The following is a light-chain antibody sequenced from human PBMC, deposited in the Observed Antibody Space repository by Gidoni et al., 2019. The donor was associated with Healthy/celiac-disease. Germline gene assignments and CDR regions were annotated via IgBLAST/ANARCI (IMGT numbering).Light chain of an antibody. J-gene: IGLJ2*01. V-gene: IGLV3-25*03. CDR2: KDN. Sequence: SYELPQPPSVSVSPGQTARITCSGDALPKQYAYWYQQKPGQAPVLLIYKDNGRPSGIPERFSGSSSGTTVTLTISGVQAEDEADYYCQSTDSSDTFGVFGGGTKLTVL. CDR1: ALPKQY. CDR3: QSTDSSDTFGV.